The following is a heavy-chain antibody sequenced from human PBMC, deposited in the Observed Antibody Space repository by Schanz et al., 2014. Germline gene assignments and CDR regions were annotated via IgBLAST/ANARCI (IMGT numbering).Heavy chain of an antibody. CDR3: ARGDPVAGLDY. V-gene: IGHV3-30*04. CDR1: GFTFNSYA. CDR2: ISYDGSNK. Sequence: QVQLVESGGGVVQPGGSLRLSCAASGFTFNSYAFHWVRQAPGKGLEWVALISYDGSNKYYADSVKGRFTISRDNSKNTLYLQMNSLRGEDTGMYYCARGDPVAGLDYWGRGTLVTVSS. J-gene: IGHJ4*02.